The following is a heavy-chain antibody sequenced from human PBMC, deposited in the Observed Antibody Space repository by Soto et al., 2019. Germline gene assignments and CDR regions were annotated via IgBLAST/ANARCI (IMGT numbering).Heavy chain of an antibody. D-gene: IGHD3-22*01. Sequence: VGSLRLSCAASGFTFSSYAMSWVRQAPGKGLEWVSAISGSGGSTYYADSVKGRFTISRDNSKNTLYLQMNSLRAEDTAVYYCAKDVGGIYYYDSSGYYPFIYWGQGTLVTVS. V-gene: IGHV3-23*01. J-gene: IGHJ4*02. CDR2: ISGSGGST. CDR1: GFTFSSYA. CDR3: AKDVGGIYYYDSSGYYPFIY.